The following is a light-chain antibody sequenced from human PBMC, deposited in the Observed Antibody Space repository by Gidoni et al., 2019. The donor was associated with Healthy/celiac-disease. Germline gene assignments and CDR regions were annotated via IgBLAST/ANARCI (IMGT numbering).Light chain of an antibody. CDR1: SSDVGGYNY. Sequence: QSALTQPASVSGSPGQSITISCTGPSSDVGGYNYVSWYQQHPGKAPKLMIYDVSNRPSGGSNRFSGSKSGNTASLTISGLQAEDEADYYCSSYTSSSTLFYVFGTGTKVTVL. CDR2: DVS. CDR3: SSYTSSSTLFYV. J-gene: IGLJ1*01. V-gene: IGLV2-14*03.